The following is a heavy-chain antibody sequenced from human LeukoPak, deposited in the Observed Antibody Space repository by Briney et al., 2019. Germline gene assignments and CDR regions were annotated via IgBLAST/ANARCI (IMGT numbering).Heavy chain of an antibody. J-gene: IGHJ4*02. CDR1: GFTFSSYG. CDR3: AKDMAEGAAAGIFDY. CDR2: ISYDGSNK. D-gene: IGHD6-13*01. Sequence: PEGSLRLSCAASGFTFSSYGMHWVRQAPGKGLEWVAVISYDGSNKYYADSVKGRFTISRDNSKNTLYLQMNSLRAEDTAVYYCAKDMAEGAAAGIFDYWGQGTLVTVSS. V-gene: IGHV3-30*18.